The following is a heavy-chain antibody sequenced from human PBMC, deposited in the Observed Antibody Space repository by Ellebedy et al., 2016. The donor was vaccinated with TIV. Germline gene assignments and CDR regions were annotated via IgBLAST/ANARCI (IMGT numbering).Heavy chain of an antibody. D-gene: IGHD6-13*01. V-gene: IGHV1-3*01. J-gene: IGHJ3*02. Sequence: AASVKVSCKASGGTFSSYAISWVRQAPGQRLEWMGWINPGSGNIQYSQKLQARVTITRDTSASTVYMELSSLRSEDTAVYYCARGGAAAGINAFDIWGQGTMVTVSS. CDR1: GGTFSSYA. CDR2: INPGSGNI. CDR3: ARGGAAAGINAFDI.